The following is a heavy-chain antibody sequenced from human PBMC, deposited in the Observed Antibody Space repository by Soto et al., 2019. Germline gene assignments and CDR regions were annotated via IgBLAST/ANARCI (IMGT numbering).Heavy chain of an antibody. CDR3: AHTPDTAMVTGFDY. CDR2: IYWDDDK. Sequence: QITLKESGPTLVKPTQTLALTCTFSGFSLSTSGVGVGWIRQPPGKALEWLALIYWDDDKRYSPSLKSRLTITKDPSKNQVVLTMTNMDPVDTATYYCAHTPDTAMVTGFDYWGQGTLVTVSS. D-gene: IGHD5-18*01. V-gene: IGHV2-5*02. CDR1: GFSLSTSGVG. J-gene: IGHJ4*02.